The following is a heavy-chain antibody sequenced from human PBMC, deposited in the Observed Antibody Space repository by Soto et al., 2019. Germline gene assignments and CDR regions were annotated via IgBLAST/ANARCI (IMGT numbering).Heavy chain of an antibody. CDR3: ARGWYTNYYYYYGMDV. CDR1: GGTFSSYA. J-gene: IGHJ6*02. V-gene: IGHV1-69*13. Sequence: SVKVSCKASGGTFSSYAISWVRQAPGQGLEWMGGIIPIFGTANYAQKFQGRVTITADESTSTAYMELSSLRSEDTAVYYCARGWYTNYYYYYGMDVWGQGTTVTVSS. D-gene: IGHD1-1*01. CDR2: IIPIFGTA.